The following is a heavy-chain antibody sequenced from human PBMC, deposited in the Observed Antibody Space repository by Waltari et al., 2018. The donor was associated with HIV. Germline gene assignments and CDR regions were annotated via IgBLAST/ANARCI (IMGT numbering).Heavy chain of an antibody. CDR2: ISSSSNFI. CDR1: GVSFTSYS. D-gene: IGHD1-26*01. J-gene: IGHJ5*02. V-gene: IGHV3-21*01. CDR3: ARDGGSPPNRWFDP. Sequence: EVHLVESGGGLVKRGGSLSLSCAASGVSFTSYSMNWVRQAPGKGLEWVSSISSSSNFIYYADSVKGRFTISRDNAKNSLYLQMNSLRAEDTAVYYCARDGGSPPNRWFDPWGQGTLVTVSS.